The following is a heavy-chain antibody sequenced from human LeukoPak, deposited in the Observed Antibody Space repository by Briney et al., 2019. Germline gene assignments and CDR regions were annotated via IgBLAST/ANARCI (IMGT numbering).Heavy chain of an antibody. CDR1: GYSFTNYW. CDR2: IYPGDSDT. V-gene: IGHV5-51*01. D-gene: IGHD2-2*01. J-gene: IGHJ6*03. Sequence: GESLKISCKGSGYSFTNYWIGWVRQMPGKGLEWMGIIYPGDSDTRYSPSFQGQVTVSADQSISTAYLQWSSLKASDTAMYYCARARYCSSTSCPSPYFYYYMDVWGKGTTVTVSS. CDR3: ARARYCSSTSCPSPYFYYYMDV.